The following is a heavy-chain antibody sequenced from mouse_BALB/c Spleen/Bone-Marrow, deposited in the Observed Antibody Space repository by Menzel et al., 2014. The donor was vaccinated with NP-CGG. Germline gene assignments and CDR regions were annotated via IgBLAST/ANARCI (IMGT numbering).Heavy chain of an antibody. V-gene: IGHV1-18*01. Sequence: VQLKESGPELVKPGASVKISCKTSGYTFTEYTIHWVKQSHGKSLEWIGGINPNNGGTSYNQKFKGKATLTVDKSSNTAYMELRSLTSEDSAVYFCARRSYSDYDDAMDYWGQGTSVTVSS. CDR3: ARRSYSDYDDAMDY. CDR2: INPNNGGT. D-gene: IGHD2-4*01. J-gene: IGHJ4*01. CDR1: GYTFTEYT.